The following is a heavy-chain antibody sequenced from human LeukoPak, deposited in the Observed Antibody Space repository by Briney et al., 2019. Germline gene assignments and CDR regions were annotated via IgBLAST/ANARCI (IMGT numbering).Heavy chain of an antibody. CDR1: GFTFTSYG. D-gene: IGHD6-19*01. CDR2: ISANNGNT. Sequence: ASVKVSCKASGFTFTSYGISWVRQAPGQGLEWLGWISANNGNTIYAQILQGRVTMTTDTSASTAYMELRSLRSDDTAVYYCARDLLAVIPTFVGEYWGQGTLVTVSS. V-gene: IGHV1-18*01. J-gene: IGHJ4*02. CDR3: ARDLLAVIPTFVGEY.